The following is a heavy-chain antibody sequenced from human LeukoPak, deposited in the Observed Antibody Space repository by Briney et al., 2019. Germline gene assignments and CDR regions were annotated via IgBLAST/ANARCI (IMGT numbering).Heavy chain of an antibody. J-gene: IGHJ4*02. Sequence: PGGSLRLSCAASGFTFSSYAMSWVRQAPRKGLEWVSAISGSGGSTYYADSLKGRFTLSRDNSKNTLYLQMNSLRAEDTAVYYCAKGIRGYSGYDYDYWGQGTLVTVSS. CDR2: ISGSGGST. CDR1: GFTFSSYA. V-gene: IGHV3-23*01. CDR3: AKGIRGYSGYDYDY. D-gene: IGHD5-12*01.